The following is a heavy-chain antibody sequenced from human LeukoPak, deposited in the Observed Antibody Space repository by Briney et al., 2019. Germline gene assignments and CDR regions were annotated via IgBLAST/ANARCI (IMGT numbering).Heavy chain of an antibody. CDR2: ISAYNGNT. V-gene: IGHV1-18*01. CDR3: ARYVWGILGYCSGGSCYSFDY. J-gene: IGHJ4*02. CDR1: GYTFTSYG. Sequence: GASVKVSCKASGYTFTSYGISWVRQAPGQGLEWMGWISAYNGNTNYAQKLQGRVTMTTDTSTSTAYMELRSLRSDDTAVYYCARYVWGILGYCSGGSCYSFDYWGQGTLLTVSS. D-gene: IGHD2-15*01.